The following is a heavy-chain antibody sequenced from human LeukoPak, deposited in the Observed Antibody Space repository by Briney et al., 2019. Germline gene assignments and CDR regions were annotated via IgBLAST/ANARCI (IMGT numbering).Heavy chain of an antibody. J-gene: IGHJ4*02. CDR1: GLTFSSHW. CDR2: ITNDGSST. V-gene: IGHV3-74*01. D-gene: IGHD4-23*01. Sequence: GGSLRLSCAASGLTFSSHWMHWVRQAPGKGLVWISRITNDGSSTTYADSVKGRFTISRDNAKDMLYLQVNSLRAEDTAVYYVATQQGGPPAYWGQGTLVTVSS. CDR3: ATQQGGPPAY.